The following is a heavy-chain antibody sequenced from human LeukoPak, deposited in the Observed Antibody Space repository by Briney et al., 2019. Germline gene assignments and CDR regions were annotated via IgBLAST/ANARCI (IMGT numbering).Heavy chain of an antibody. V-gene: IGHV1-18*01. Sequence: GASVKVSCKASGYTFTNYGISWVRQAPGQGLEWMGWISTYNGNSNYAQNLQGRVTMTTDTSTSTAYMELRSLRSDDTAVYYCARGAVRGYYFDYWGQGTLVTVSS. CDR3: ARGAVRGYYFDY. J-gene: IGHJ4*02. CDR2: ISTYNGNS. CDR1: GYTFTNYG.